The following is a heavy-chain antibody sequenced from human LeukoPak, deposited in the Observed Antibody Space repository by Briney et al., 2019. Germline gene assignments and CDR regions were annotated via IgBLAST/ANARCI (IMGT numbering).Heavy chain of an antibody. CDR2: INPSGGST. CDR3: ARATHGGSFRYNWLDP. Sequence: ASVKVSCKASGYTFTSYYMHWVRQAPGQGLEWMGIINPSGGSTSYAQKFQGRVTMTRDTSTSTAYMELSSLRSEDTAVYYCARATHGGSFRYNWLDPWGQGTLVTVSS. D-gene: IGHD1-26*01. V-gene: IGHV1-46*01. CDR1: GYTFTSYY. J-gene: IGHJ5*02.